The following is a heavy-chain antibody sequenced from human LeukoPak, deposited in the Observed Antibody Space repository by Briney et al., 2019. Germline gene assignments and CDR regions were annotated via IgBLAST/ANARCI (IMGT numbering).Heavy chain of an antibody. D-gene: IGHD6-13*01. J-gene: IGHJ4*02. Sequence: ASVKVSCKASGYTFTDHYIHWVRQAPGQGLEWMGWMNPSDNGVNYAQKFQGRVAMIRDTSISTAYVEVTRLTSDDTAVYYCATNAAALDYWGQGTLVTVSS. V-gene: IGHV1-2*02. CDR3: ATNAAALDY. CDR1: GYTFTDHY. CDR2: MNPSDNGV.